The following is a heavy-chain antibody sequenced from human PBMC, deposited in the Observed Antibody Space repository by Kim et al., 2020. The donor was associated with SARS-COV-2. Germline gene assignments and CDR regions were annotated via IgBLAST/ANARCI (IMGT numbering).Heavy chain of an antibody. CDR3: ATSFRYFDWSIFDY. V-gene: IGHV5-51*01. J-gene: IGHJ4*02. D-gene: IGHD3-9*01. Sequence: SPSFQGQVTLSADQSISTAYLQWSSLKASDTAIYYCATSFRYFDWSIFDYWGQGTLVTVSS.